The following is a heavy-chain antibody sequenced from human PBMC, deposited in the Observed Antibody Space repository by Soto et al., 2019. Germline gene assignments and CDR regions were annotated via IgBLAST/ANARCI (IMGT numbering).Heavy chain of an antibody. CDR3: AMLRDTTGTSPDL. J-gene: IGHJ2*01. V-gene: IGHV4-34*01. D-gene: IGHD1-1*01. Sequence: SETLSLTCAVYGGSFSGYYWSWIRQPPGKGLEWIGEINHSGGTNYNPSLKSRVTISVDTSKNQFSLKLSSVTAADTAVYYRAMLRDTTGTSPDLWGRGTLVTVSS. CDR1: GGSFSGYY. CDR2: INHSGGT.